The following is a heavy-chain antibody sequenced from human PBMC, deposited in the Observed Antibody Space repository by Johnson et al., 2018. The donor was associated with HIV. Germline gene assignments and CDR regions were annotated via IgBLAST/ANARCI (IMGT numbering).Heavy chain of an antibody. Sequence: QVQLVESGGGLVKPGGSLRLSCAASGFTFSDYYMSWIRQAPGKGLEWVSYISSSGSTIYYADSVKGRFTISRDNSRNTLYLQMNSLRAEDTAVYYCARDQAIFGVVLASDAFDIWGQGTMVTVSS. CDR1: GFTFSDYY. J-gene: IGHJ3*02. CDR2: ISSSGSTI. D-gene: IGHD3-3*01. CDR3: ARDQAIFGVVLASDAFDI. V-gene: IGHV3-11*04.